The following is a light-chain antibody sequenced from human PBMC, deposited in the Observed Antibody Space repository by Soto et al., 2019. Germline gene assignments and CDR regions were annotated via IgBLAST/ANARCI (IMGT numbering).Light chain of an antibody. Sequence: EIVMTQSPATLSVSPGERATLSCRASQSVSSKLAWYQQKPGQAPRLLIYGASTRATGIPARFSGSGSGTEFTLTISSLQSEDFAVYYCQQYPYWPPWTLGQGTKVEIK. V-gene: IGKV3-15*01. CDR1: QSVSSK. CDR3: QQYPYWPPWT. CDR2: GAS. J-gene: IGKJ1*01.